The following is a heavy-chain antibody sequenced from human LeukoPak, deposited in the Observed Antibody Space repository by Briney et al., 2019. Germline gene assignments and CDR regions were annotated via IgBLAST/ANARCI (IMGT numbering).Heavy chain of an antibody. D-gene: IGHD3-10*01. V-gene: IGHV3-74*01. Sequence: GGSLRLSCAASGFTFSSYWMHWVRQAPGKGLVWVSRIISDGSSRSYADSAKGRFTISRDSAENTLYLQMDSLRAEDTAVYYCARGSGSYQGDWGQGTLVTVSS. CDR1: GFTFSSYW. CDR3: ARGSGSYQGD. CDR2: IISDGSSR. J-gene: IGHJ4*02.